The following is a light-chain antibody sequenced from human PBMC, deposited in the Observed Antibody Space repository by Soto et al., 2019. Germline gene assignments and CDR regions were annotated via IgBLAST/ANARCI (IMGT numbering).Light chain of an antibody. Sequence: DIQMTQSPSSLSASVGDRVTITCRASQYISSYVNWYQQKPGKAPKFLIYCASDLQRGVPSRFSGSGSGTDFTLTINSLQPEDFATYYCQQSYSRPLTFGTGNKLDIK. V-gene: IGKV1-39*01. CDR3: QQSYSRPLT. J-gene: IGKJ3*01. CDR1: QYISSY. CDR2: CAS.